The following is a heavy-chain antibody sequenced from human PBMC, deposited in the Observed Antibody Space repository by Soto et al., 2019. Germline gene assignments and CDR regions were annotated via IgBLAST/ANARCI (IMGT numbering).Heavy chain of an antibody. CDR3: PHRREFGRGGYYYYYGMDV. V-gene: IGHV2-5*01. CDR1: GFSLSTSGVG. D-gene: IGHD3-10*01. CDR2: IYWNDDK. Sequence: SGPTLVNPTQTLTLTCTFSGFSLSTSGVGVGWIRQPPGKALEWLALIYWNDDKRYSPSLKSRLTITKDTSKNQVVLTMTSMHPVDTATYYCPHRREFGRGGYYYYYGMDVWGQGTTVSVSS. J-gene: IGHJ6*02.